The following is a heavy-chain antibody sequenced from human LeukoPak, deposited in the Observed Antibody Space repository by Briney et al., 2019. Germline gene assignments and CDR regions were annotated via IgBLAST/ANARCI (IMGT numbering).Heavy chain of an antibody. CDR1: GFTFSSYA. CDR2: ISSNGGST. Sequence: GGSLRLSCAASGFTFSSYAMHWVRQAPGKGLEYVSAISSNGGSTYYANSVKGRFTISRDNSKNTLYLQMGSLRAEDMAVYYCARGESEYSSSAGDYWGQGTLVTVSS. D-gene: IGHD6-6*01. V-gene: IGHV3-64*01. CDR3: ARGESEYSSSAGDY. J-gene: IGHJ4*02.